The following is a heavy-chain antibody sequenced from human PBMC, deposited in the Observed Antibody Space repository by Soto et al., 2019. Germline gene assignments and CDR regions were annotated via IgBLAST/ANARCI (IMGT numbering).Heavy chain of an antibody. J-gene: IGHJ4*02. Sequence: QVQLVQSGAEVKKPGASVKVSCKASGYTFTSYGISWVRQAPGQGLEWMGWISAYNGNTNYAQKLQGRVTMTTDTSHSPAHMELRSLGSYDTAVYYCARGLAPHGLPFRHWGQGNLVTVSS. CDR3: ARGLAPHGLPFRH. CDR2: ISAYNGNT. CDR1: GYTFTSYG. V-gene: IGHV1-18*04.